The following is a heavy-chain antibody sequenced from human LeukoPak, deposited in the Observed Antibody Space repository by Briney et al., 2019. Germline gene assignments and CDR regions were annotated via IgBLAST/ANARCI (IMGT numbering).Heavy chain of an antibody. V-gene: IGHV5-51*01. CDR1: GYSFTSYW. CDR2: IYPGDSDT. J-gene: IGHJ5*02. Sequence: GESLKISCKGSGYSFTSYWIGWVRQMPGKGLEWMGIIYPGDSDTRYSPSFQGQVTITADKSISTAYLQWSSLKASDTAMYYCARWYYYDSSGYYTRQYNWFDPWGQGTLVTVSS. D-gene: IGHD3-22*01. CDR3: ARWYYYDSSGYYTRQYNWFDP.